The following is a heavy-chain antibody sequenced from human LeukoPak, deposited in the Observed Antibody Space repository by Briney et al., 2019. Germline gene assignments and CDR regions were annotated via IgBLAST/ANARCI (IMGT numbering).Heavy chain of an antibody. Sequence: GGSLRLSCAVSGFAFDDYAMHWVRQAPGQGLEWVSTISWNSNIIAYADSVKGRFTISTDNAKNSLYLQMSSLRGEDTAFYYAARDGDTTVTGGFCDYWGQGTLVTVSS. CDR3: ARDGDTTVTGGFCDY. CDR1: GFAFDDYA. J-gene: IGHJ4*02. V-gene: IGHV3-9*01. CDR2: ISWNSNII. D-gene: IGHD6-19*01.